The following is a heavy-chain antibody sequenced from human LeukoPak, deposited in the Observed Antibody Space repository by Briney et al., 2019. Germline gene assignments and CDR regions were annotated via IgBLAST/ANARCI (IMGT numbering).Heavy chain of an antibody. CDR3: ARDFPHYVDY. V-gene: IGHV3-33*01. Sequence: PGRSLRLSCAASGFTLSRYAMHWVRQAPGKGLEWMAFIWDDGTNQYYADSVKGRFTISSDNSKNTLYLQMNSLRAEDTAVYYCARDFPHYVDYWGQGILVTVSS. J-gene: IGHJ4*02. CDR2: IWDDGTNQ. CDR1: GFTLSRYA.